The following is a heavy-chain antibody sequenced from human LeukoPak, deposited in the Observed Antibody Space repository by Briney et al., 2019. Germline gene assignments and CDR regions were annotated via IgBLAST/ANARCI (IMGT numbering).Heavy chain of an antibody. Sequence: PGGSLRLSCAASGFTFSYYGMHWVRQAPGKGLEWVAFIRYDESNEYYAESVKGRFTISRDNSKNTLYLQMNSLRVEDTAAYYCAKIEGKYQLANIPDSWGQGTLVAVSS. D-gene: IGHD2-2*01. J-gene: IGHJ4*02. CDR2: IRYDESNE. CDR1: GFTFSYYG. CDR3: AKIEGKYQLANIPDS. V-gene: IGHV3-30*02.